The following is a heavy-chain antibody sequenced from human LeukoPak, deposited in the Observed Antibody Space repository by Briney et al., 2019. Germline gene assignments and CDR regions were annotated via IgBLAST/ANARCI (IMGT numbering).Heavy chain of an antibody. CDR3: ARENYDFWSGYYDTNNWFDP. V-gene: IGHV3-11*04. CDR1: GFTFSDYY. CDR2: ISSSGSTI. Sequence: PGGSLRLSCAASGFTFSDYYMSWIRQAPGKGLEWVSYISSSGSTIYYADSVKGRFTISRDNAKNSLYLQMNSLRAEDTAVYYCARENYDFWSGYYDTNNWFDPWGQGTLVTVSS. D-gene: IGHD3-3*01. J-gene: IGHJ5*02.